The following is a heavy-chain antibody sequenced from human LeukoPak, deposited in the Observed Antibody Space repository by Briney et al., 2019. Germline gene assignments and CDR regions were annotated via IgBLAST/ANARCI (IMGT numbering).Heavy chain of an antibody. D-gene: IGHD6-19*01. J-gene: IGHJ4*02. CDR3: ASGRDIAVAGPGGYFDY. V-gene: IGHV3-11*01. CDR1: GFIFSDYH. Sequence: GGSLRLSCAASGFIFSDYHMNWIRQAPGKGLEWVSYISPGGDIIYFADYVKGRFTISRDNAKNSLFLQMNSLTAEDTAVYYCASGRDIAVAGPGGYFDYWGQGTLVTVSS. CDR2: ISPGGDII.